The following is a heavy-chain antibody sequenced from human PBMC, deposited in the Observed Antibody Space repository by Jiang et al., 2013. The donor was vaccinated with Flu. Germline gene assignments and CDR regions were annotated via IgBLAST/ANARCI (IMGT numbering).Heavy chain of an antibody. Sequence: GLVKPSETLSLTCTVSGGSISSYYWSWIRQPPGKGLEWIGYIYYSGSTNYNPSLKSRVTISVDTSKNQFSLKLSSVTAADTAVYYCTREDSSSSSVDYWGQGTLVTVSS. CDR1: GGSISSYY. J-gene: IGHJ4*02. CDR2: IYYSGST. D-gene: IGHD6-6*01. V-gene: IGHV4-59*12. CDR3: TREDSSSSSVDY.